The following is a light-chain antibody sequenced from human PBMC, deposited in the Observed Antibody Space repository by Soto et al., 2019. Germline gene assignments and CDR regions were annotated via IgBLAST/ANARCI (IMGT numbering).Light chain of an antibody. CDR1: QSVSSSSY. CDR3: RQYGSSPSYT. J-gene: IGKJ2*01. CDR2: GAS. Sequence: EIVLTQSPGTLSLSPGERATLSCRASQSVSSSSYLAWYQQKPGQAPRLLLYGASSKATGIPDRFSGSGSATDFTLTISRLEPEDFAVYYCRQYGSSPSYTFGQGTKLEI. V-gene: IGKV3-20*01.